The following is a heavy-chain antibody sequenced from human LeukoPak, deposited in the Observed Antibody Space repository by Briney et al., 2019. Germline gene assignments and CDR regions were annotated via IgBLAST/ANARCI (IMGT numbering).Heavy chain of an antibody. CDR3: ARSRGAFIWYFDY. V-gene: IGHV3-30*04. Sequence: GGSLRLTCAASGFTFSSYAMHWVRQAPGKGLEWVAVISYDGSNKYYADSMKGRFTISRDNSKNTLYLKMNSLRAEDTAVYYCARSRGAFIWYFDYWGQGTLVTVSS. J-gene: IGHJ4*02. CDR2: ISYDGSNK. CDR1: GFTFSSYA. D-gene: IGHD2-21*01.